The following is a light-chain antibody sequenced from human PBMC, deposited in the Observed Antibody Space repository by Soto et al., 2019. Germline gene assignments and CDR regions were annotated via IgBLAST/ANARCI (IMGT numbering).Light chain of an antibody. V-gene: IGKV3D-7*01. Sequence: PGERVTLSCRASQRVSSSYLTWYQQKPGQAPRLLIYGASTRATSIPARFSGSGSGTDFTLTISSLQPEDFAVYYCQQDYNLPPVTFGQGTKVEIE. CDR2: GAS. CDR3: QQDYNLPPVT. CDR1: QRVSSSY. J-gene: IGKJ1*01.